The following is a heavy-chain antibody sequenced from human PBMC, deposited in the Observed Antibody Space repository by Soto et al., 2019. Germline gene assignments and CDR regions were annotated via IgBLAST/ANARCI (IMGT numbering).Heavy chain of an antibody. D-gene: IGHD3-22*01. V-gene: IGHV3-23*01. J-gene: IGHJ4*02. CDR2: ISGSGGST. CDR3: AKSGETSVYYDSSGYFSRPQRG. Sequence: PGGSLRLSCAASGFTFSSYAMSWVRQAPGKWLEWVSAISGSGGSTYYADSVKGRFTISRDNCKNTLYLQMNSLRAEDTAVYYCAKSGETSVYYDSSGYFSRPQRGWGQGTLVTVSS. CDR1: GFTFSSYA.